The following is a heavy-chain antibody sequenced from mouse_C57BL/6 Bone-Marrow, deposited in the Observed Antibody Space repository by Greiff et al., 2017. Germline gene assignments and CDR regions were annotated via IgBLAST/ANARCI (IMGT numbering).Heavy chain of an antibody. D-gene: IGHD1-1*01. J-gene: IGHJ2*01. Sequence: EVKVVESGGGLVKPGGSLKLSCAASGFTFSDYGMHWVRQAPEQGLEWVAYISSGSSTIYYADTVKGRFTISRDNAKNTLFLQMTSLRSEDTAMYYCAGGSPFDYWGQGTTLTVSS. V-gene: IGHV5-17*01. CDR2: ISSGSSTI. CDR1: GFTFSDYG. CDR3: AGGSPFDY.